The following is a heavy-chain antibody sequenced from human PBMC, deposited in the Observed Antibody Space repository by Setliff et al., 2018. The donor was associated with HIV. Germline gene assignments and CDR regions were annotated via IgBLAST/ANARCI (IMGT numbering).Heavy chain of an antibody. CDR1: GYTFTAYG. Sequence: ASVKVSCKSSGYTFTAYGLSWVRQAPGQGLEWMGWISTYSDETSYAQRLQGRVTMTTDTSTSTAYMELRRLTFDDTAVYYCARDVEHMMDVWGQGTTVTV. CDR2: ISTYSDET. J-gene: IGHJ6*02. CDR3: ARDVEHMMDV. V-gene: IGHV1-18*01.